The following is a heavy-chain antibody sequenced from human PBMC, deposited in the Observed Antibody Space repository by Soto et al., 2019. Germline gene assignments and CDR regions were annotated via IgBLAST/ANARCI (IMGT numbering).Heavy chain of an antibody. V-gene: IGHV3-30*18. Sequence: ESGGGVVPPGRSLRLSCAASGFTFSDYAMHWVRQAPGKGLEWVAVVSHDGRNTHYADSVKGRFTISRDSSKNTVSLEMTTLRAADTAVYYCAKGGRQWLVTSDFNYWGQGALVTVSS. D-gene: IGHD6-19*01. J-gene: IGHJ4*02. CDR2: VSHDGRNT. CDR3: AKGGRQWLVTSDFNY. CDR1: GFTFSDYA.